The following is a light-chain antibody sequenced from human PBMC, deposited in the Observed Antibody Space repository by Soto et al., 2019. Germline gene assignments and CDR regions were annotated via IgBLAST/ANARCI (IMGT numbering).Light chain of an antibody. Sequence: DIQMTQSPSTLSASVGDRVTMTCRASQSISSWLAWYQQKPGKAPNLLIYKTSSLESGVASRFSGSGSGTEFTLSISSLPPDDVATYYCQQYKSYSRTFGQGTKVEIK. J-gene: IGKJ1*01. V-gene: IGKV1-5*03. CDR3: QQYKSYSRT. CDR1: QSISSW. CDR2: KTS.